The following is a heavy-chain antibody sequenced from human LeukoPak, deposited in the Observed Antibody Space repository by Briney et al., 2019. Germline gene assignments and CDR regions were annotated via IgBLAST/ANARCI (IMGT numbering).Heavy chain of an antibody. CDR3: ARASYVGDDAFDI. D-gene: IGHD3-10*02. Sequence: SETLSLTCTVSGGSISSSSYYWGWIRQPPGRGLEWIGSIYYSGSTYYNPSLKSRVTISVDTSKNQFSLKLSSVTAADTAVYYCARASYVGDDAFDIWGQGTMVTVSS. CDR2: IYYSGST. J-gene: IGHJ3*02. CDR1: GGSISSSSYY. V-gene: IGHV4-39*07.